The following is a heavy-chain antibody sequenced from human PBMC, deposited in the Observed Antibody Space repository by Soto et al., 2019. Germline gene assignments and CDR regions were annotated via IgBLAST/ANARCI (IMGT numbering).Heavy chain of an antibody. V-gene: IGHV4-31*03. CDR1: GVSLTSGTYY. CDR2: IFYSGST. CDR3: ASTEDFFDY. J-gene: IGHJ4*02. Sequence: SETLSLTCSVSGVSLTSGTYYWSWIRQHPGKGLEWIGYIFYSGSTDYNPSLKSRVNISADTSKNQFSLKLSSVTAADTAVYYCASTEDFFDYWGQGTLVTVSS.